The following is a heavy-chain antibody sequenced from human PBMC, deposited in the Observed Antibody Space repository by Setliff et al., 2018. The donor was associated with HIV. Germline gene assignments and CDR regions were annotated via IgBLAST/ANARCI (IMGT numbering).Heavy chain of an antibody. Sequence: GASVKVSCKASGGTFNSYAISWVRQAPGQGLEWMGGIIPILGIANYAQKFQGRVTITADKSTSTAYMELSSLRSEDTAIYYCARGGPGSSFGYDWFDPWGQGTPVTVSS. CDR3: ARGGPGSSFGYDWFDP. D-gene: IGHD5-18*01. V-gene: IGHV1-69*10. CDR2: IIPILGIA. J-gene: IGHJ5*02. CDR1: GGTFNSYA.